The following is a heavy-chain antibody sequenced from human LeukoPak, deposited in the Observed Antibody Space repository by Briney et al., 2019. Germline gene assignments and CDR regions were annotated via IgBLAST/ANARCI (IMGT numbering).Heavy chain of an antibody. CDR2: IYTGGGT. D-gene: IGHD1-26*01. V-gene: IGHV3-66*02. CDR1: GFTVSSNY. J-gene: IGHJ4*02. CDR3: ARVTTLGARIIDY. Sequence: GGSLRLSCAASGFTVSSNYMSWVRQAPGKGLEWVSIIYTGGGTYYADSVKGRFTISRDSSKNTLHLQMSSLRTEDTAVYYCARVTTLGARIIDYWGQGTLVTVSS.